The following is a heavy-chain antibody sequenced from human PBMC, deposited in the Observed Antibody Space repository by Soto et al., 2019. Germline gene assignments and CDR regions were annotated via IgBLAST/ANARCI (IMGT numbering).Heavy chain of an antibody. CDR1: GESFSGYY. V-gene: IGHV4-34*01. CDR3: ARSTGTIDY. J-gene: IGHJ4*02. CDR2: INHSGST. D-gene: IGHD1-1*01. Sequence: QVQLQQWGAGLLKPSETLSLTCAVYGESFSGYYWSWIRQPPGKGLEWIGEINHSGSTNYNPSLKSRVAISVATSKNQFSLKLSSVTAADTAVYYCARSTGTIDYWGQGTLVTVSS.